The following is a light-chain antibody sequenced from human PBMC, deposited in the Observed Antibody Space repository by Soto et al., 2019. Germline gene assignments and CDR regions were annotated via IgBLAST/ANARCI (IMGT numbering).Light chain of an antibody. V-gene: IGKV1-33*01. Sequence: DIQMTQSPSSLSASVGDRVTITCQASQNINNYLNWYQQKPGRAPKLLIYDASNLETGVPSRFSGSGAGTDFTFTINSLQPEDIATYYCQQYDNLPLTFGGGTKVAIK. J-gene: IGKJ4*01. CDR2: DAS. CDR3: QQYDNLPLT. CDR1: QNINNY.